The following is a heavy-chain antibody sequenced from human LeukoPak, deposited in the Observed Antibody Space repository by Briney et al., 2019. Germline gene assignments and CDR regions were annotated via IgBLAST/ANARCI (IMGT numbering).Heavy chain of an antibody. Sequence: SETLSLTCTVSGGSISSSSYYWGWIRQPPGKGLEWIGSIYYSGSTYYNPSLKSRVTISVDTSKNQFSLKLSSVTAADTAVYYCAREPTHAVRGVIMGWFDPWGQGTLVTVSS. J-gene: IGHJ5*02. D-gene: IGHD3-10*01. CDR1: GGSISSSSYY. CDR3: AREPTHAVRGVIMGWFDP. CDR2: IYYSGST. V-gene: IGHV4-39*02.